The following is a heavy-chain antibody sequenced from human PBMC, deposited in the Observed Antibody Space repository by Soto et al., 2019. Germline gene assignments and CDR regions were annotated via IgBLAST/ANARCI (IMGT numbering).Heavy chain of an antibody. V-gene: IGHV3-48*03. Sequence: SGGSLRLSCAASGFTFSSYEMNWVRQAPGKGLEWVSYISSSGSTIYYADSVKGRFTISRDNAKNSLYLQMNSLRAEDTAVYYCARGITMIVVAPFDYWGQGTLVTVSS. D-gene: IGHD3-22*01. J-gene: IGHJ4*02. CDR3: ARGITMIVVAPFDY. CDR1: GFTFSSYE. CDR2: ISSSGSTI.